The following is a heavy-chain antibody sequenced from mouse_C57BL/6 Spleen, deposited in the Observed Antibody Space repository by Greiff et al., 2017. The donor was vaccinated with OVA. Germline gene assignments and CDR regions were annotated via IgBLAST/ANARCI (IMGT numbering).Heavy chain of an antibody. J-gene: IGHJ4*01. CDR2: IYPSDSET. Sequence: QVQLQQPGAELVRPGSSVKLSCKASGYTFTSYWMDWVKQRPGQGLEWIGNIYPSDSETHYNQKFKDKATLTVDKSSSTAYMQLSSLTSEASSVYSFAISPIYSVNGYAIDYWGQGTSVTVSS. CDR1: GYTFTSYW. D-gene: IGHD2-1*01. CDR3: AISPIYSVNGYAIDY. V-gene: IGHV1-61*01.